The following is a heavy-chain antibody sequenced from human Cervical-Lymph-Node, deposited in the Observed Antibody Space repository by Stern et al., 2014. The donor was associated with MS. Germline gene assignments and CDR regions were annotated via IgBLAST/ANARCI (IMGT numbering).Heavy chain of an antibody. D-gene: IGHD5-18*01. CDR1: GFGFSDYW. Sequence: EVQLVESGAEVKKPGESLKISCKGSGFGFSDYWIAWARQMPGKGLEWMAIVHPGDSAVKYSPSVQGQVTISADKSISAAYLEWSSLKASDTAIYYCARVTTMVEFFFDHWGQGTLVTVSS. J-gene: IGHJ4*02. V-gene: IGHV5-51*01. CDR3: ARVTTMVEFFFDH. CDR2: VHPGDSAV.